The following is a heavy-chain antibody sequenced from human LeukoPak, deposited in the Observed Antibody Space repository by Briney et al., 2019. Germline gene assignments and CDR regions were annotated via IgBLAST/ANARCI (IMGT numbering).Heavy chain of an antibody. D-gene: IGHD4-11*01. CDR3: ARVQESDYGNYKVYYYMDV. J-gene: IGHJ6*03. Sequence: ASVKVSCKASGYTFSSYGISWVRQAPGQGLEWMGWIGPYNGNTNYAQKLQGRVTMTSDTSTSTAYMELRSLKSDDTAVYYCARVQESDYGNYKVYYYMDVWGKGTTVTISS. V-gene: IGHV1-18*01. CDR1: GYTFSSYG. CDR2: IGPYNGNT.